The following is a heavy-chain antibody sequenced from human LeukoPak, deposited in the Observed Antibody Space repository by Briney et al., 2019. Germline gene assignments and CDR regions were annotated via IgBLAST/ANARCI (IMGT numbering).Heavy chain of an antibody. D-gene: IGHD2-21*02. CDR1: GFPFSSYW. V-gene: IGHV3-7*01. CDR3: GAICGGDCYSFYGMDV. J-gene: IGHJ6*02. Sequence: GGSLRLSCVASGFPFSSYWMTWVRQAPGKGLEWVANIKQDGSKKSYVDSVKGRFTISRDNAKNSLYLQMNSLRAEDTAVYYCGAICGGDCYSFYGMDVWGQGTTVTVSS. CDR2: IKQDGSKK.